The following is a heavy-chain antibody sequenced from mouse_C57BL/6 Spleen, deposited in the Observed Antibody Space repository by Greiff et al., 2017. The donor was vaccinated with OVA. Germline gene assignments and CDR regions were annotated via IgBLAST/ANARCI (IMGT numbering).Heavy chain of an antibody. CDR2: ISDGGSYT. V-gene: IGHV5-4*01. J-gene: IGHJ2*01. CDR3: ARLIYDGYFYYFDY. D-gene: IGHD2-3*01. CDR1: GFTFSSYA. Sequence: EVQGVESGGGLVKPGGSLKLSCAASGFTFSSYAMSWVRQTPEKRLEWVATISDGGSYTYYPDNVKGRFTISRDNAKNNLYLQMSHLKSEDTAMYYCARLIYDGYFYYFDYWGQGTTLTVSS.